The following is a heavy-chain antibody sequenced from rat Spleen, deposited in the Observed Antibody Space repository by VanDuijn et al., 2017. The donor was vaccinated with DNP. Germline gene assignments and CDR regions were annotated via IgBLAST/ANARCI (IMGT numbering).Heavy chain of an antibody. Sequence: EVQLQESGPGLVKPSQSLSLTCSVTAYSITSSYRWTWIRKFPGNKLEWMGYINNAGTTNYNPSLKSRISITRDTSKNQFFLQVNSVTTEDTATYYCAIQLGVFDYWGQGVPVTVSS. CDR1: AYSITSSYR. CDR2: INNAGTT. J-gene: IGHJ2*01. D-gene: IGHD4-6*01. V-gene: IGHV3-3*01. CDR3: AIQLGVFDY.